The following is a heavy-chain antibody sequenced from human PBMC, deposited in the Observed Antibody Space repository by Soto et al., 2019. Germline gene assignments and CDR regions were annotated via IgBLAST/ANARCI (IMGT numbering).Heavy chain of an antibody. CDR3: ARGREIFGAVTPFEY. J-gene: IGHJ4*02. CDR1: GAPFNGYY. CDR2: INHTGST. D-gene: IGHD3-3*01. Sequence: SETLSVTCPVQGAPFNGYYWTWIRQPPGKGLEWIGGINHTGSTKYNPSLKSRVTISLDTSKNQFSLSLRSVTASDTAVYYCARGREIFGAVTPFEYWGQGTQVTVSS. V-gene: IGHV4-34*01.